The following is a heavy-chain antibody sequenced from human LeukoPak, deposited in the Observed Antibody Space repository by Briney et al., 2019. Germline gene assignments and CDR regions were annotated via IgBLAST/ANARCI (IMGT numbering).Heavy chain of an antibody. CDR3: ARDSGPYVWGSYRYMVY. J-gene: IGHJ4*02. D-gene: IGHD3-16*02. Sequence: ASVKVSCKASGYTFTGYYMHWVRQAPGQGLEWMGWINPNSGGTNYAQKFQGRVTMTRDTSISTAYMELSRLRSDDTAVYYCARDSGPYVWGSYRYMVYWGQGTPVTVSS. CDR1: GYTFTGYY. V-gene: IGHV1-2*02. CDR2: INPNSGGT.